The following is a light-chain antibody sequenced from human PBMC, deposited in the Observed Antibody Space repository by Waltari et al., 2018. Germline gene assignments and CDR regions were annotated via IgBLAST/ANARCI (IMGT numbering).Light chain of an antibody. CDR1: SSNIRSNT. V-gene: IGLV1-44*01. Sequence: QSVLTQPPSASGPPGQRVTISCSGSSSNIRSNTVNWYLQLPGTAPKLLIYSNNQRPSGVPDRVSGSKSGTSAPLAISGLRSEDEADYYCAAWDDSLNGRVFGGGTKLTVL. J-gene: IGLJ3*02. CDR3: AAWDDSLNGRV. CDR2: SNN.